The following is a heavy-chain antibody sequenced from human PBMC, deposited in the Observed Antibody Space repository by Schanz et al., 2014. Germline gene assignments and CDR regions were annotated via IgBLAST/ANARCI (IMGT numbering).Heavy chain of an antibody. J-gene: IGHJ3*02. CDR1: GFSFSTYA. Sequence: HVQLVESGGGVVQPGRSLRLSCAASGFSFSTYAMHWVRQAPGKGLEWVAVILYDGSKTYYADSVKGRFTISRDNSKNTLYLQMNSLRAEDTAVYFCARDGGRDGYNLAFDIWGQGTMVTVSS. D-gene: IGHD5-12*01. CDR3: ARDGGRDGYNLAFDI. V-gene: IGHV3-30*14. CDR2: ILYDGSKT.